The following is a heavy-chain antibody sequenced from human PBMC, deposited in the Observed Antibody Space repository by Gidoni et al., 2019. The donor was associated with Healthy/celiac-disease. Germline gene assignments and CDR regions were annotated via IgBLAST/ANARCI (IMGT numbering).Heavy chain of an antibody. J-gene: IGHJ4*02. Sequence: QVQLVESGGGVVQPGRSLRLSCAASGFTFSSYAMHWVRQAPGKGLEWVAVISYDGSNKYYADSVKGRFTISRDNSKNTLYLQMNSLRAEDTAVYYCARMRTAMADFDYWGQGTLVTVSS. CDR3: ARMRTAMADFDY. CDR1: GFTFSSYA. D-gene: IGHD5-18*01. V-gene: IGHV3-30-3*01. CDR2: ISYDGSNK.